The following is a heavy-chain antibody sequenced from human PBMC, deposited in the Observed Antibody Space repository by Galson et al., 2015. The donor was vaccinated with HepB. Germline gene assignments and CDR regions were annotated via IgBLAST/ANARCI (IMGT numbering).Heavy chain of an antibody. D-gene: IGHD3-3*01. Sequence: LSLTCTVSGGSISSYYWSWIRQPPGKGLEWIGYIYYSGSTNYNPSLKSRVTISVDTSKNQFSLKLSSVTAADTAVYYCARSTFDFWSGYQPNFDYWGQGTLVTVSS. J-gene: IGHJ4*02. CDR3: ARSTFDFWSGYQPNFDY. CDR2: IYYSGST. V-gene: IGHV4-59*01. CDR1: GGSISSYY.